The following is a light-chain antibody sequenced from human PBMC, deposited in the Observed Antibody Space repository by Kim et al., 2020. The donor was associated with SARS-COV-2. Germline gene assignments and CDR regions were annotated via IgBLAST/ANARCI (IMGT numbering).Light chain of an antibody. J-gene: IGKJ1*01. V-gene: IGKV1-16*02. CDR2: SAS. CDR1: HDISNY. Sequence: ASVGDRVTISCRASHDISNYLAWFQQKPGKAPKSLIYSASTLQSGVPSKFTGSGSGTEFTLTISSLQPEDSATYFCQQYNTFPQTFGQGTKVDIK. CDR3: QQYNTFPQT.